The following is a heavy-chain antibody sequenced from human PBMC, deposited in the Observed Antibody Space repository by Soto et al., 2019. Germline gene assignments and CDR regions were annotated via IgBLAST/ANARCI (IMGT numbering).Heavy chain of an antibody. CDR1: GFSLSTSGVG. Sequence: ESGPTLVNPTQTLTLTCTFSGFSLSTSGVGVGWIRQPPGKALEWLALIYWDDDKRYSPSLKSRLTITKDTSKNQVVLTMTNMDPVDTATYYCAHSWGIVGATIWRLGWFDPWDQGTLVTVSS. D-gene: IGHD1-26*01. CDR2: IYWDDDK. J-gene: IGHJ5*02. V-gene: IGHV2-5*02. CDR3: AHSWGIVGATIWRLGWFDP.